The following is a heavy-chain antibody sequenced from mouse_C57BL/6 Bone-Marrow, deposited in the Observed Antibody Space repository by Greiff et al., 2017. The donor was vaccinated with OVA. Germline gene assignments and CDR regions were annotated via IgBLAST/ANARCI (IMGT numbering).Heavy chain of an antibody. CDR3: ARGAY. CDR2: IYPGDGDT. CDR1: GYTFSTYW. Sequence: QVQLQQSGAELVKPGASVKISCKASGYTFSTYWMNWVKQRPGKGLEWIGQIYPGDGDTKYNGKFKGKATLTADTSSSTAYMQLSSLTAADSAVYFCARGAYWGQGTLVTVSS. V-gene: IGHV1-80*01. J-gene: IGHJ3*01.